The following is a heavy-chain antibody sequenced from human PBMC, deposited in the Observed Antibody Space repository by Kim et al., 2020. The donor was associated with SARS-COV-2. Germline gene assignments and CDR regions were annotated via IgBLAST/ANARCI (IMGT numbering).Heavy chain of an antibody. CDR3: ARDPDVLWFGESVIADY. Sequence: GGSLRLSCAASGFTFSSYSMNWVRQAPGKGLEWVSSISSSSSYIYYADSVKGRFTISRDNAKNSLYLQMNSLRAEDTAVYYCARDPDVLWFGESVIADYWGQGTLVTVSS. D-gene: IGHD3-10*01. CDR1: GFTFSSYS. CDR2: ISSSSSYI. V-gene: IGHV3-21*01. J-gene: IGHJ4*02.